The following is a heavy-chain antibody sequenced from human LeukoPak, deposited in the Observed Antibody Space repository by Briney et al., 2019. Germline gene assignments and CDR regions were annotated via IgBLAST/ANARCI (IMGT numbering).Heavy chain of an antibody. V-gene: IGHV3-53*01. D-gene: IGHD3-22*01. CDR3: ARAFHSDSSGYYSGFY. J-gene: IGHJ4*02. CDR2: IYSGGST. CDR1: GFTVSSNY. Sequence: GGSLRLSCAASGFTVSSNYMSWVRQAPGKGLEWVSVIYSGGSTYHADSVKGRFTISRDNSKNTVFLQMNSLRAEDTAVYYCARAFHSDSSGYYSGFYCGQGTLVTVSS.